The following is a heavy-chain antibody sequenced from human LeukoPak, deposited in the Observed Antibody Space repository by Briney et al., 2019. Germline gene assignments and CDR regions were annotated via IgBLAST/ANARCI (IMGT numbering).Heavy chain of an antibody. CDR2: IYTSGST. D-gene: IGHD3-22*01. CDR3: ARDAPYDSSGYYYYYYYYYMDV. V-gene: IGHV4-4*07. CDR1: GGSISSYY. J-gene: IGHJ6*03. Sequence: PETLSLTCTVSGGSISSYYWSWIRQPAGKGLEWIGRIYTSGSTNYNPSLKSRVTMSVDTSKNQFSLKLSSVTAADTAVYYCARDAPYDSSGYYYYYYYYYMDVWGKGTTATVSS.